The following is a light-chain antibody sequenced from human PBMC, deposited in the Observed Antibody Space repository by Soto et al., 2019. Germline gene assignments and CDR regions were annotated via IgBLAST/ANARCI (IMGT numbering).Light chain of an antibody. Sequence: EIVMTQSPATLSVSPGERATVSCRASQCVSSNLAWYQQKPGQAPRLLMYGASTRATGIPDRFSGSGSGTEFTLTISSLQSEDFAVYYCQQHNNWPPWTFGQGTKVEIK. CDR3: QQHNNWPPWT. V-gene: IGKV3-15*01. J-gene: IGKJ1*01. CDR2: GAS. CDR1: QCVSSN.